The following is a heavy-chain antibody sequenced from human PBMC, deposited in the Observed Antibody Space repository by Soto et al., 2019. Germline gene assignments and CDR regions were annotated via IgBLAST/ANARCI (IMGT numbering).Heavy chain of an antibody. CDR2: VSIGGST. CDR1: GFTFSSYA. J-gene: IGHJ4*02. V-gene: IGHV3-23*01. CDR3: AKRRGAGGHFDY. Sequence: DVQLLESGGGLVQPEGSLRLSCAASGFTFSSYAMGWVRQGPGKGLEWVAVVSIGGSTPYEDSVRGRFTISRDNSKNTLSLQMNSLTAEDTAVYFCAKRRGAGGHFDYWGQGALVTVSS. D-gene: IGHD2-15*01.